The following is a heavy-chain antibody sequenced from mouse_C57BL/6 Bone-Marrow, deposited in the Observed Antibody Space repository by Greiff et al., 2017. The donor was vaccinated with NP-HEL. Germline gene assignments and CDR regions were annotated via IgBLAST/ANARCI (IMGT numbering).Heavy chain of an antibody. CDR1: GFNIKDDY. J-gene: IGHJ1*03. CDR3: TLYGYFDV. Sequence: VQLQQSGAELVRPGASVKLSCTASGFNIKDDYMHWVKQRPEQGLEWIGWIDPENGDTEYASKFQGKATITADTSSNTAYLQLSSLTSEDTAVYYCTLYGYFDVWGTGTTVTVSS. V-gene: IGHV14-4*01. CDR2: IDPENGDT.